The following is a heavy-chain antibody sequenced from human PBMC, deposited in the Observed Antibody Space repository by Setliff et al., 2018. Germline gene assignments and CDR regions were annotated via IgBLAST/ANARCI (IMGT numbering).Heavy chain of an antibody. CDR2: INPGGLSS. CDR3: ARAGLAAAGRKGVFDH. V-gene: IGHV1-46*01. Sequence: ASVKVSCKASGYAFSNYGIAWVRQAPGQGLEWMGIINPGGLSSSSTQKFEGRVTMTRDTSTSTVYMELNSLTSDDTAVYYCARAGLAAAGRKGVFDHWGQGTLVTVS. CDR1: GYAFSNYG. D-gene: IGHD6-25*01. J-gene: IGHJ4*02.